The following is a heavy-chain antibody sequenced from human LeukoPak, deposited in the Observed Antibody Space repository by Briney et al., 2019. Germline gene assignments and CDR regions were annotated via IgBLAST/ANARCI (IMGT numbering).Heavy chain of an antibody. V-gene: IGHV1-69*06. Sequence: GASVKVSCKASGYTFTSYAISWVRQAPGQGLEWMGGIIPIFGTANYAQKFQGRVTITADKSTSTAYMELRSLRSDDTAVYYCARDGVAQQLTDAFDIWGQGTMVTVSS. J-gene: IGHJ3*02. D-gene: IGHD6-13*01. CDR1: GYTFTSYA. CDR2: IIPIFGTA. CDR3: ARDGVAQQLTDAFDI.